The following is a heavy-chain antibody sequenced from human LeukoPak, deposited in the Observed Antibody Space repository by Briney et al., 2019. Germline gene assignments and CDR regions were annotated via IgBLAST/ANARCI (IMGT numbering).Heavy chain of an antibody. J-gene: IGHJ4*02. CDR3: ARTTMETQYFDR. Sequence: GGSLRLSCAASGFKLSSYYMDWVRQGPGKGLVWVSRLKSDGRSTKYADSVQGRFTISRDDAKNTLYLQMTSVRVEDAAVYYCARTTMETQYFDRWGQGTLVTVSS. D-gene: IGHD1-1*01. CDR2: LKSDGRST. CDR1: GFKLSSYY. V-gene: IGHV3-74*03.